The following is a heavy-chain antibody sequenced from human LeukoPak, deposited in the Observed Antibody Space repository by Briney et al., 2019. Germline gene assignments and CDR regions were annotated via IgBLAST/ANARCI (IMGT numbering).Heavy chain of an antibody. CDR1: GASIDTRDYY. CDR2: ISYRGAS. CDR3: ARPQGSHWFDS. V-gene: IGHV4-31*03. J-gene: IGHJ5*01. Sequence: PSETLSLTCSASGASIDTRDYYWSWLRQHAVKGLEWIGYISYRGASYNNPSLKSRLTLSIDTSRNQFSLRLTSVTSADTAVYYCARPQGSHWFDSWGQGALVLVSS.